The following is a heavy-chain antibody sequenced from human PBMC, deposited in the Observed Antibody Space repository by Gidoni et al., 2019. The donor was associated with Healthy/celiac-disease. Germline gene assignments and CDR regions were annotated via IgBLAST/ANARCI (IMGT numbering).Heavy chain of an antibody. J-gene: IGHJ4*02. CDR2: IYYSGST. D-gene: IGHD6-13*01. Sequence: QLQLQESGPGLVKPSETLSLTCTVSGGSISSSSYYWGWIRQPPGKGLEWIGSIYYSGSTYYNPSLKSRVTISVDTSKNQFSLKLSSVTAADTAVYYCARHLPSWTIAAAGTDYWGQGTLVTVSS. V-gene: IGHV4-39*01. CDR3: ARHLPSWTIAAAGTDY. CDR1: GGSISSSSYY.